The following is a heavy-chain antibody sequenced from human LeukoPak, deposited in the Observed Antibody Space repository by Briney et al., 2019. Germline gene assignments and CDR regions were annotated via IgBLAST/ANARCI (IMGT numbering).Heavy chain of an antibody. CDR1: GFTFSSYG. Sequence: GGSLRLSCAASGFTFSSYGMSWVRQAPGKGLEWVSAISGSGGSTYYADSVKGRFTISRDNAKNSLYLQMNSLRAEDTALYYCAKAPFYDMPSRHFDYWGQGTLVTVSS. CDR2: ISGSGGST. D-gene: IGHD3-9*01. V-gene: IGHV3-23*01. J-gene: IGHJ4*02. CDR3: AKAPFYDMPSRHFDY.